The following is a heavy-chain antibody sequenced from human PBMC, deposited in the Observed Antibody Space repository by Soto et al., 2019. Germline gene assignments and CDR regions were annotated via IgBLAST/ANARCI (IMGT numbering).Heavy chain of an antibody. D-gene: IGHD3-10*01. J-gene: IGHJ4*02. CDR3: AMNYYGSGSYHYYFDY. Sequence: ASVKVSCKASGYTFTGYYTHWVRQAPGQGLEWMGWINPNSGGTNYAQKFQGWVTMTRDTSISTAYMELSRLRSDDTAVYYCAMNYYGSGSYHYYFDYWGQGTLVTVSS. CDR2: INPNSGGT. V-gene: IGHV1-2*04. CDR1: GYTFTGYY.